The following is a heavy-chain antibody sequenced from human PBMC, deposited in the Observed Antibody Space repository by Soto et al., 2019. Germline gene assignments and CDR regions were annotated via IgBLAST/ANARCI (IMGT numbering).Heavy chain of an antibody. D-gene: IGHD3-3*01. CDR3: ARGGDFWSGYSPGDYYYGMDV. CDR1: GYTLTGYY. V-gene: IGHV1-2*04. CDR2: INPNSGGT. J-gene: IGHJ6*02. Sequence: ASVKVSCTDSGYTLTGYYMHWVRQANGQGLEWMGWINPNSGGTNYAQKFQGWVTMTRDTSISTAYMELSRLRSDDTAVYYCARGGDFWSGYSPGDYYYGMDVWGQGTTVTVSS.